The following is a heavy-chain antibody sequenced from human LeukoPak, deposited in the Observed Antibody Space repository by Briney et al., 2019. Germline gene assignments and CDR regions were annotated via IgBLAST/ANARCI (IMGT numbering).Heavy chain of an antibody. J-gene: IGHJ3*02. CDR3: AIRGLNLRFLEWLPNDGGDAFDI. V-gene: IGHV4-39*01. Sequence: SETLSLTCTVSGGSISSSSYYWGWIRQPPGKGLEWIGSIYYSGSTYYNPSLKSRVTISVDTSKNQFSLKLSSVTAADTTVYYCAIRGLNLRFLEWLPNDGGDAFDIWGQGTMVTVSS. D-gene: IGHD3-3*01. CDR2: IYYSGST. CDR1: GGSISSSSYY.